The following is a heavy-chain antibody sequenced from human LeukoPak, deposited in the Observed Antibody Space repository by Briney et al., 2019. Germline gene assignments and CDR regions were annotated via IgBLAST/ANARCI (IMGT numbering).Heavy chain of an antibody. CDR1: GGTFSSYA. CDR2: IIPILGIA. CDR3: ARDGGIAVAGSDY. J-gene: IGHJ4*02. V-gene: IGHV1-69*04. D-gene: IGHD6-19*01. Sequence: SVKVSCKASGGTFSSYAISWVRQAPGQGLEWMGRIIPILGIANYAQKFQGRVTITADKSTSTAYMELSSLRSEDTAVYYCARDGGIAVAGSDYWGQGTLVTVSS.